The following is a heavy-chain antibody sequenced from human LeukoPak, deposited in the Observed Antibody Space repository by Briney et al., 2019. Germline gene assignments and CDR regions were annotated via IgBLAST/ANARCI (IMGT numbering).Heavy chain of an antibody. CDR1: GFTFSSYS. CDR2: ISSSSSYI. V-gene: IGHV3-21*01. CDR3: ARVLIGGDSSGYGFDY. D-gene: IGHD3-22*01. Sequence: GGSLRLSCAASGFTFSSYSMNWVRQAPGKGLEWVSSISSSSSYIYYADSVKGRFTISRDNAKNSLYLQMNSLRAEDTAVYYCARVLIGGDSSGYGFDYWGQGTLVTVSS. J-gene: IGHJ4*02.